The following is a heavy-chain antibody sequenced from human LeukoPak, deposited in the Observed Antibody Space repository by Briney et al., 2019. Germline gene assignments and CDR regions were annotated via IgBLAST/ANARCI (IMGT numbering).Heavy chain of an antibody. D-gene: IGHD1-1*01. V-gene: IGHV3-53*01. J-gene: IGHJ4*02. CDR1: GFIVSNNY. CDR2: IYTGGDT. CDR3: AREERYYFNY. Sequence: PGGSLRLSCAASGFIVSNNYMNWVRQAPGEGLEWVSVIYTGGDTYYADSVKGRFTISRDTSKNTLYLQMNSLRAEDTAVCYCAREERYYFNYWGQGTLVTVSS.